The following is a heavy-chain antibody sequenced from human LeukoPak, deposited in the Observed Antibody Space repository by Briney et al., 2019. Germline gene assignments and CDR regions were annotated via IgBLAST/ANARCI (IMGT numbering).Heavy chain of an antibody. V-gene: IGHV3-11*04. J-gene: IGHJ5*02. D-gene: IGHD3-9*01. Sequence: GGSLRLSCAASGFTFSDYYMSWIRQAPGKGLEWVSYISSSGSTIYYADSVKGRFTISRDNAKNSLYLQMNSLRAEDTAVYYCASCRNYDILTGYYPGGIDPWGQGTLVTVSS. CDR2: ISSSGSTI. CDR1: GFTFSDYY. CDR3: ASCRNYDILTGYYPGGIDP.